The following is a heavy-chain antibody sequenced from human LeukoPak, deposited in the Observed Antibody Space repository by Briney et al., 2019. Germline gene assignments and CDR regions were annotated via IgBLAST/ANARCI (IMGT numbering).Heavy chain of an antibody. V-gene: IGHV3-30-3*01. CDR3: ARGGAFDY. Sequence: GGSLRLSCAASGFTFSSYAMHWVRQAPGKGLEWVAVISYDGSNKYYADSVKGRFTISRDNSKNTLYLQMSSLRAEDTAVYYCARGGAFDYWGQGTLVTVSS. CDR2: ISYDGSNK. CDR1: GFTFSSYA. D-gene: IGHD1-26*01. J-gene: IGHJ4*02.